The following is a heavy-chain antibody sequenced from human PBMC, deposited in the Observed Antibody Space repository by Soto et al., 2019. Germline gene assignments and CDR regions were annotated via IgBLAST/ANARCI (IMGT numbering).Heavy chain of an antibody. V-gene: IGHV4-39*01. D-gene: IGHD3-16*02. CDR1: GGSISSSSYY. CDR2: IYYSGST. J-gene: IGHJ4*02. CDR3: ARRPLYDYIWGSYRPSPSYYFDY. Sequence: SETLSLTCTVSGGSISSSSYYWGWIRQPPGKGLEWIGSIYYSGSTYYNPSLKSRVTISVDTSKNQFSLKLSSVTAADTAVYYCARRPLYDYIWGSYRPSPSYYFDYWGQGTLVTVS.